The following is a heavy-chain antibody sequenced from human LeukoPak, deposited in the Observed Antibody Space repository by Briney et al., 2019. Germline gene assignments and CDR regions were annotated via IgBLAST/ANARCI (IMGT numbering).Heavy chain of an antibody. D-gene: IGHD6-13*01. Sequence: GGSLRLSCVASGFTFSSYVMHWVRQAPGKGLEWVALISYDENKKYYTESVKGRFTISRDNSKRTLNLHMNSLSAEDSAVYYCAKDSPPGYSSSWYVWGQGTLVTVSS. J-gene: IGHJ4*02. CDR2: ISYDENKK. V-gene: IGHV3-30*18. CDR3: AKDSPPGYSSSWYV. CDR1: GFTFSSYV.